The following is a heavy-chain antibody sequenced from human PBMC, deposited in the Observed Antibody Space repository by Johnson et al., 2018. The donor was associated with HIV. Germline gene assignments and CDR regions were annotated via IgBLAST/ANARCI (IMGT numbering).Heavy chain of an antibody. CDR2: IRSKANSYAT. Sequence: VQLVESGGGVVQPGGSLKLSCAASGFTFSGSAMHWVRQASGKGLEWVGRIRSKANSYATAYAASVKGRFTISRDDSKNTLYLQMNSLRAEDTAVYYCARERGRIAADAFDIWGQGTMVTVSS. CDR1: GFTFSGSA. J-gene: IGHJ3*02. D-gene: IGHD6-13*01. CDR3: ARERGRIAADAFDI. V-gene: IGHV3-73*01.